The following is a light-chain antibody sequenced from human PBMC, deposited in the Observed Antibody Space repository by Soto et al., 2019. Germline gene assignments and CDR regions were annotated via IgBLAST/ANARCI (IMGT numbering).Light chain of an antibody. CDR1: QTVSSN. V-gene: IGKV3-15*01. CDR2: GAS. CDR3: QQYDNWPRT. J-gene: IGKJ1*01. Sequence: IVMTQSPATLSVSPGERATLSCRASQTVSSNLAWYQQKPGQAPTLLTYGASTRAPGIPARFSGSGSRTEFTLTISSLQSEDFAVYSCQQYDNWPRTFGQGTKVDIK.